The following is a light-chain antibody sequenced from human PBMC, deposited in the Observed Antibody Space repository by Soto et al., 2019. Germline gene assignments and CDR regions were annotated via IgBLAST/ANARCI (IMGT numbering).Light chain of an antibody. Sequence: QSVLTQPPSASGTPGQRVTISCSGSNSNIESNYVFWYQHLPGTAPKLLIYQNLQRPSGVPDRFSGSKSGTSASLAISGLRSEDEADYYCAAWDDSLSGRVFGGGTKLTVL. V-gene: IGLV1-47*01. J-gene: IGLJ2*01. CDR1: NSNIESNY. CDR2: QNL. CDR3: AAWDDSLSGRV.